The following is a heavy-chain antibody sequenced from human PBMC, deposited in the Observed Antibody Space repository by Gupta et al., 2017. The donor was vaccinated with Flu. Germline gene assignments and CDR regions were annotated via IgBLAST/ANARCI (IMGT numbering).Heavy chain of an antibody. CDR3: ARKERSNSEDY. D-gene: IGHD1-1*01. J-gene: IGHJ4*02. CDR2: ISAYNGNT. V-gene: IGHV1-18*01. Sequence: WVRQAPGQGLEWMGWISAYNGNTNYAQKFQDRVTMTTDTSTGTAYMELRSLRSDDTAVYYCARKERSNSEDYWGQGTLVTVSS.